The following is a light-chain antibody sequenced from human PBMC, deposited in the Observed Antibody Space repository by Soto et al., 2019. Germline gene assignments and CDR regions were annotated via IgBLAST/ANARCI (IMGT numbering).Light chain of an antibody. CDR2: KAS. Sequence: DIQMTQFPPTLSASIGDRVTITCRASQTISSSLAWYQQKPGKAPKLLIYKASTLETGVPSRFSGSGSGAEFSLSICGLQPDHFASYYWPQYDSYSPCPFGQGTGLEIK. CDR1: QTISSS. V-gene: IGKV1-5*03. J-gene: IGKJ2*02. CDR3: PQYDSYSPCP.